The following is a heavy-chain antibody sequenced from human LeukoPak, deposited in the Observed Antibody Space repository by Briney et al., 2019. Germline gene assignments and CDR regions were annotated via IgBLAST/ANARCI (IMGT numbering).Heavy chain of an antibody. Sequence: PSQTLSLTCAVSGGSISSGGYSWSWIRQPPGKGLEWIGYIYHSGSTYYNPSLKSRVTISVDRSKNQFSLKLSSVTAADTAVYYCPRVSYYYDSSGYYTEYFQHWGQGTLVTVSS. CDR3: PRVSYYYDSSGYYTEYFQH. J-gene: IGHJ1*01. D-gene: IGHD3-22*01. CDR1: GGSISSGGYS. CDR2: IYHSGST. V-gene: IGHV4-30-2*01.